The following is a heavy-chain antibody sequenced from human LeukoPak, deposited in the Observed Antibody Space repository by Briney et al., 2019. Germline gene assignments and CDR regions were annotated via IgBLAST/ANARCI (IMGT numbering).Heavy chain of an antibody. J-gene: IGHJ4*02. CDR3: AREDNYWAFDH. CDR2: ISTKNGNT. V-gene: IGHV1-18*01. D-gene: IGHD1-1*01. Sequence: ASVKVSCKASGYTFTSYAMHWVRQAPGQRLEWMGWISTKNGNTNYAQKLQGRVTMTTDTSTSTAYMELRSLRSDDTAVYYCAREDNYWAFDHWGQGTLVTVSS. CDR1: GYTFTSYA.